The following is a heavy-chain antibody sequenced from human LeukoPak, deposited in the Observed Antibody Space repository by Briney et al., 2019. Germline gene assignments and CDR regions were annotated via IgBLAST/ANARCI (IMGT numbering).Heavy chain of an antibody. CDR3: ARYETIGVTTGDY. V-gene: IGHV3-21*06. D-gene: IGHD1-1*01. Sequence: PGGSLRLSCAASGFTLSSYFMNWVRQAPGKGLEWVSSIDREGTYTVYADSVKGRFTVSRDNAKNSLYLQMNNLRAEDTAVYYCARYETIGVTTGDYWGRGTLVTVSS. CDR2: IDREGTYT. J-gene: IGHJ4*02. CDR1: GFTLSSYF.